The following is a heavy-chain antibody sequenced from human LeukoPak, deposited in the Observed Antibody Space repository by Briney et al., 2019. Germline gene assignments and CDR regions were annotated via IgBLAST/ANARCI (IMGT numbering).Heavy chain of an antibody. V-gene: IGHV3-21*01. CDR1: GFTFSSYS. CDR3: ASGSYLDY. CDR2: IDFTSRYI. D-gene: IGHD1-26*01. Sequence: GGSLRLSCAASGFTFSSYSMNWVRQAPGKGLEWVSSIDFTSRYIYNADSVKGRFTISRDNAKNSLYLQMNSLRAEDTALYYCASGSYLDYWGQGTLVTVSS. J-gene: IGHJ4*02.